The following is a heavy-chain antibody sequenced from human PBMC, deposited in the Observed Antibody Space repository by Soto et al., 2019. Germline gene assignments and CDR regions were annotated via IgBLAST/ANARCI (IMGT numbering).Heavy chain of an antibody. V-gene: IGHV3-53*04. CDR1: GFTVSSNY. CDR3: ARGICGWSELFYSDG. D-gene: IGHD6-19*01. J-gene: IGHJ6*03. Sequence: EVQLVESGGGLVQPGGSLRLSCAASGFTVSSNYMSWVRQAPGKGLEWVSVIYSGGSTYYADSVKGRFTISRHNSKNTLYLQMNSLRAEDTAVYYCARGICGWSELFYSDGWGKGTTVTGSS. CDR2: IYSGGST.